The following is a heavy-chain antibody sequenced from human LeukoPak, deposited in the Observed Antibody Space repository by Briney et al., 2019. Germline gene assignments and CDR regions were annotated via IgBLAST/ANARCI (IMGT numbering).Heavy chain of an antibody. J-gene: IGHJ4*02. CDR2: IIPIFGTA. D-gene: IGHD6-13*01. Sequence: SVKVSCKASGGTFSSYAISRVRQAPGQGLEWMGRIIPIFGTANYAQKFQGRVTITTDESTSTAYMELSSLRSEDTAVYYCARDLPSSWRFDYWGQGTLVTVSS. V-gene: IGHV1-69*05. CDR1: GGTFSSYA. CDR3: ARDLPSSWRFDY.